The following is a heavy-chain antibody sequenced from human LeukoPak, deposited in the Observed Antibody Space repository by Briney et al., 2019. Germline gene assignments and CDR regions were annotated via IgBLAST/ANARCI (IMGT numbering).Heavy chain of an antibody. Sequence: GGSLRLSCAASGFTFSTYAMSWVRQAPGKGLEWVSGISESGGSTDYADSVKGRFTTSRDNSKNTLYLQMNSLRVEDTAVYYCAKSYCSSGSCKRRGLDYWGQGTLVTVSS. CDR1: GFTFSTYA. D-gene: IGHD2-15*01. CDR2: ISESGGST. J-gene: IGHJ4*02. CDR3: AKSYCSSGSCKRRGLDY. V-gene: IGHV3-23*01.